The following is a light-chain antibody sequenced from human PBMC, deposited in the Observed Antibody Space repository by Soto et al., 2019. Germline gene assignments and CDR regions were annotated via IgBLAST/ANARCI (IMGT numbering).Light chain of an antibody. CDR1: QGISNW. V-gene: IGKV1-12*01. J-gene: IGKJ4*01. Sequence: DIQMTQSPSSVSASVGDRVSITCRASQGISNWLAGYQQKPGRAPKLLIYTGSSLQSGVPSRFSGTGSGTEFTLTISSLQPEDVATYYCQQANSFPLTFGGGTKVEIK. CDR3: QQANSFPLT. CDR2: TGS.